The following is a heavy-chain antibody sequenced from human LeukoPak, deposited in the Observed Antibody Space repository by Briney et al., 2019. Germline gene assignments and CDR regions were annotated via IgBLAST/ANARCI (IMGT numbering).Heavy chain of an antibody. Sequence: GGSLRLSCAASGFTFSSYGMHWVRQAPGKGLEWVSCMDRHTDIYYANSVRGRFTISRDNAKNSVFLQMDRLTVEDTAVYYCVGDPTTNRYQYFEYWGQGALVTVSS. CDR1: GFTFSSYG. CDR2: MDRHTDI. D-gene: IGHD2-8*01. V-gene: IGHV3-21*01. J-gene: IGHJ4*02. CDR3: VGDPTTNRYQYFEY.